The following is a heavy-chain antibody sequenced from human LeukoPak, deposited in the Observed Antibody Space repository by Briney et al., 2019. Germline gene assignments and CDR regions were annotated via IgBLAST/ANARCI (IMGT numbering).Heavy chain of an antibody. CDR1: GFTFSSYG. V-gene: IGHV3-30*18. Sequence: GRSLRLSCAASGFTFSSYGMHWVRHAPGKGLEWVAVISYDGSNTYYADSVKGRFTIPRDNSKNTLYLQMNSLRAEDTAVYYCAKVGTDLDFDYWGQGTLVSVSS. CDR2: ISYDGSNT. CDR3: AKVGTDLDFDY. J-gene: IGHJ4*02.